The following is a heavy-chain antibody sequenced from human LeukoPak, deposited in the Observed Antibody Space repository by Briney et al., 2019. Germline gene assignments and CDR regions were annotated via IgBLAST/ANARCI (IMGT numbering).Heavy chain of an antibody. V-gene: IGHV3-30*02. D-gene: IGHD3-3*01. Sequence: GGSPRLSCAASGFTFSSSGMHWVRQAPGKGLEWAAFIRFDGSNKYYADSVKGRFTISRDNSKNTLYLQMNSLRAEDAAVYYCAKDYDFWSGYYSPTRGYFDYWGQGTLVTVSS. CDR2: IRFDGSNK. J-gene: IGHJ4*02. CDR1: GFTFSSSG. CDR3: AKDYDFWSGYYSPTRGYFDY.